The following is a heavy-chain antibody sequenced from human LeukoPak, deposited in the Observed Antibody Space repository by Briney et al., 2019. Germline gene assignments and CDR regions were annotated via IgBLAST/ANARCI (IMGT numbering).Heavy chain of an antibody. J-gene: IGHJ4*02. CDR3: ARGGVKTKSPFDY. V-gene: IGHV3-21*01. Sequence: PGGSLRLSCAASGFTFSSYSMNWVRQAPGKGLEWVSSISSSSYIYYADSVKGRFTISRDNAKNSLYLQMNSLRAEDTAVYYCARGGVKTKSPFDYWGQGTLVTVSS. CDR1: GFTFSSYS. CDR2: ISSSSYI.